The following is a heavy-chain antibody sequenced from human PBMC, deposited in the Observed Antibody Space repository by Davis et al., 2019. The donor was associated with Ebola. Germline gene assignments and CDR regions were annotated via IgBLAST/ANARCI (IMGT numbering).Heavy chain of an antibody. CDR3: ARDHYDSSAHNWFDP. J-gene: IGHJ5*02. V-gene: IGHV3-33*01. Sequence: GESLKISCAASGFPFISYAMHGFGQAPGKGLEWVAVIWYDGSNEDYADSVKGRFTISRDNSKNTLYLQMNSLRAEDTAVYYCARDHYDSSAHNWFDPWGQGTLVTVSS. CDR2: IWYDGSNE. D-gene: IGHD3-22*01. CDR1: GFPFISYA.